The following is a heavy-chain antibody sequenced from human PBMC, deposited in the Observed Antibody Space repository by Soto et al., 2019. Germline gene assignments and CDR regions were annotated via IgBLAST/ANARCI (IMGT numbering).Heavy chain of an antibody. CDR3: AKVIGRERLVDAFDI. Sequence: GGSLRLSCAASGGPFSSYGMHWVRQAPGKGLEWVAVISYDGSNKYYADSVKGRFTISRDNSKNTLYLQMNSLRAEDTAVYYCAKVIGRERLVDAFDIWGQGTMVTVSS. J-gene: IGHJ3*02. CDR2: ISYDGSNK. CDR1: GGPFSSYG. V-gene: IGHV3-30*18. D-gene: IGHD1-26*01.